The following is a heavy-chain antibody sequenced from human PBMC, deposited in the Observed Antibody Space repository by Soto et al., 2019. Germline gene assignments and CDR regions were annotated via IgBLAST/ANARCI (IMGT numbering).Heavy chain of an antibody. Sequence: QVQLVQSGAEVKKPGASVKVSCKASGYTFTSYAMHWVRQAPGQRLEWMGWINAGNGNTKYSQKFPGRVTITRDTSASTAYMELSSLRSEDTAVYYCARGASPAYYYGMDVWGQGTTVTVSS. CDR2: INAGNGNT. CDR3: ARGASPAYYYGMDV. CDR1: GYTFTSYA. V-gene: IGHV1-3*01. J-gene: IGHJ6*02. D-gene: IGHD3-16*01.